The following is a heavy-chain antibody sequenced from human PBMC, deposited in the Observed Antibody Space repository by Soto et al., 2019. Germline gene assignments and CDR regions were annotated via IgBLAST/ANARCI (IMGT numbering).Heavy chain of an antibody. CDR1: GGSFSGYY. CDR3: ATGDDDYGDLRRWFDP. CDR2: SNHSGST. V-gene: IGHV4-34*01. J-gene: IGHJ5*02. D-gene: IGHD4-17*01. Sequence: QVPLQQWGAGLLKPSETLSLTCAVYGGSFSGYYWSWIRQPPGKGLERIGESNHSGSTNTSPSLKGQVTITVDTTKNHGSLKLGSVSDADTAVYYCATGDDDYGDLRRWFDPWCKRTLVTVS.